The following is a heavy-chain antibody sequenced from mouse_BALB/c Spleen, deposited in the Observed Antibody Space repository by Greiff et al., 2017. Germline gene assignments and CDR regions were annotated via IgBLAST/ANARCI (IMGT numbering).Heavy chain of an antibody. Sequence: VHVKQSGAELVRPGALVKLSCKASGFNIKDYYMHWVKQRPEQGLEWIGWIDPENGNTIYDPKFQGKASITADTSSNTAYLQLSSLTSEDTAVYYCARSARGFAYWGQGTLVTVSA. D-gene: IGHD6-1*01. CDR2: IDPENGNT. V-gene: IGHV14-1*02. CDR3: ARSARGFAY. J-gene: IGHJ3*01. CDR1: GFNIKDYY.